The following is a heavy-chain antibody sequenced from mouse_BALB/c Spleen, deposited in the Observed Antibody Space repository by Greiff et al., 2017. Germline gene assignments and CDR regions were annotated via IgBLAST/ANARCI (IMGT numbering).Heavy chain of an antibody. CDR3: ARYRQLGPCFDY. J-gene: IGHJ2*01. CDR2: ISYSGST. D-gene: IGHD4-1*02. V-gene: IGHV3-8*02. CDR1: GDSITSGY. Sequence: EVQVVESGPSLVKPSQTLSLTCSVTGDSITSGYWNWIRKFPGNKLEYMGYISYSGSTYYNPSLKSRISITRDTSKNQYYLQLNSVTTEDTATYYCARYRQLGPCFDYWGQGTTLTVSS.